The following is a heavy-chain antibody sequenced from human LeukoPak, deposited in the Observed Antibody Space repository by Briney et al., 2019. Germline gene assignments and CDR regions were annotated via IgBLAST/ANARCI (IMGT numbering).Heavy chain of an antibody. Sequence: PGGSLRLSCEASGFTFNTYAIYWVRQAPGKGLEWVSGICGSGGCTFYADSVKGRFTISRDNSKNTVYLEMNSLTPDDTAVYYCAKTTVGYNSGRYPGWPADCWGQGTLVTVSS. CDR2: ICGSGGCT. J-gene: IGHJ4*02. CDR3: AKTTVGYNSGRYPGWPADC. D-gene: IGHD6-19*01. CDR1: GFTFNTYA. V-gene: IGHV3-23*01.